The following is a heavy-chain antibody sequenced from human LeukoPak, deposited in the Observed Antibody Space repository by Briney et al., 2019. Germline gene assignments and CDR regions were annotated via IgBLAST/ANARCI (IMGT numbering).Heavy chain of an antibody. CDR3: AKAGPRGRGYYDSSGYYDY. D-gene: IGHD3-22*01. CDR2: ISGSGGGT. CDR1: GFTFSNYA. J-gene: IGHJ4*02. V-gene: IGHV3-23*01. Sequence: GGSLRLSCAASGFTFSNYAMSWVRQAPGKGLEWVSAISGSGGGTYYADSVKGRFTISRDNSKNTLYLQMNSLRAEDTAVYYCAKAGPRGRGYYDSSGYYDYWGQGTPVTVSS.